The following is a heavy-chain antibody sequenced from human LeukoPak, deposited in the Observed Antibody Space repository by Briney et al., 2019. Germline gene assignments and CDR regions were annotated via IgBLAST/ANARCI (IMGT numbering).Heavy chain of an antibody. CDR3: ARVIYDYGDYYFDY. J-gene: IGHJ4*02. D-gene: IGHD4-17*01. V-gene: IGHV1-18*01. CDR2: ISAYNGNT. Sequence: GSSVKVSCKASRYTFTRYGISWVRQAPAQELEWMGWISAYNGNTNSAQKLQGRVTMTTATSTSTAYMKLRSLRSDDTAVYYCARVIYDYGDYYFDYWGQGTLVTVSS. CDR1: RYTFTRYG.